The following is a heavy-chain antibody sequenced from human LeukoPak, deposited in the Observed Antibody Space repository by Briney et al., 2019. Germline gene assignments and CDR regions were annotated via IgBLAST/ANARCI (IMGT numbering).Heavy chain of an antibody. J-gene: IGHJ4*02. CDR2: IKQDGVDK. CDR1: GFSLSHSY. CDR3: ARDPSSYDLDY. V-gene: IGHV3-7*01. D-gene: IGHD5-12*01. Sequence: GGSLRLSCATSGFSLSHSYMNWVRQAPGKGLEWVATIKQDGVDKYYVDSVKGRFTISRDTAKNSLFLQMNSLRVDDTAVYYCARDPSSYDLDYWGQGTLVTVSS.